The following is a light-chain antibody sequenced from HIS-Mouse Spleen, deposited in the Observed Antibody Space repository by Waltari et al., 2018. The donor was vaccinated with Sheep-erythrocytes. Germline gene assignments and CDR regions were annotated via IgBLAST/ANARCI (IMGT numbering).Light chain of an antibody. V-gene: IGKV1-39*01. CDR1: QSISSY. CDR2: AAS. Sequence: DIQMTQSPSSLSASVGDRVTITCRASQSISSYLNWYQQKPGKAPKLLIYAASSLQSGVPSRLSGSGSATDFTLTISSLQPEDFATYYCQQSYSTPQFTFGPGTKVDIK. CDR3: QQSYSTPQFT. J-gene: IGKJ3*01.